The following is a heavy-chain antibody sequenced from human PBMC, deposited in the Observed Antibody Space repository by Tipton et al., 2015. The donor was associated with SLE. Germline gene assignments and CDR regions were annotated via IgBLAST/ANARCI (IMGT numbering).Heavy chain of an antibody. D-gene: IGHD1-14*01. J-gene: IGHJ3*02. CDR2: IWSDGNNK. V-gene: IGHV3-33*01. CDR3: ARDNPEAFDI. Sequence: QVQLVQSGGGLVQPGGSLRLSCAASGFTFSSYGMHWVRQAPGKGLEWVAVIWSDGNNKYYADSVKGRFTISRDNSKNTVYVQMNSLRVEDTAVYYCARDNPEAFDIWGQGTMVTVSS. CDR1: GFTFSSYG.